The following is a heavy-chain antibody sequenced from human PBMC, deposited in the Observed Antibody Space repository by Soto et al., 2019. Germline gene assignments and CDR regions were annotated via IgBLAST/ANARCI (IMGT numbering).Heavy chain of an antibody. CDR1: GYTFTDYH. CDR3: AREWGSETVEPLSNGYDT. V-gene: IGHV1-2*02. D-gene: IGHD1-1*01. CDR2: INANSGGA. J-gene: IGHJ5*02. Sequence: QVQLVQSGAEVKKPGASVKVSCKASGYTFTDYHIHWVRQAPGQGLECMGWINANSGGAGSAQQFQGRVTVTRDTSITTVYMELNNLRSDDTAVYYCAREWGSETVEPLSNGYDTWGQGTLVTVAS.